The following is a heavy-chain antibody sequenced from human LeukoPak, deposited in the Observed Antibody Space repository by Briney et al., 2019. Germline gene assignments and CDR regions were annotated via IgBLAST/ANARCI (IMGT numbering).Heavy chain of an antibody. CDR1: GFTFSTYG. V-gene: IGHV3-20*04. CDR3: ARVQYCSGGSCYSSFDY. Sequence: PGGSLRLSCAASGFTFSTYGMSWVRQAPGKGLEWVSGINWNGGSTGYADSVKGRFTISRDNAKNSLYLQMNSLRAEDTALYYCARVQYCSGGSCYSSFDYWGQGTLVTVSS. J-gene: IGHJ4*02. CDR2: INWNGGST. D-gene: IGHD2-15*01.